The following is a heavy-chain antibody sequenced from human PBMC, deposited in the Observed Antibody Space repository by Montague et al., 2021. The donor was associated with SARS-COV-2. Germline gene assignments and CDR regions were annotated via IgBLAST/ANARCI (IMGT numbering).Heavy chain of an antibody. Sequence: SETLSLTCSVSGGSTSNYYWTWIRQSPGKGLQWIGYILYTGSKEFNPSLKTRVSMSLDASKNHFSLRLSAVTAADTARCYCARAQNICFIANCVNYFDLWGLGALVMVSS. CDR3: ARAQNICFIANCVNYFDL. CDR1: GGSTSNYY. J-gene: IGHJ4*02. CDR2: ILYTGSK. V-gene: IGHV4-59*01. D-gene: IGHD2-15*01.